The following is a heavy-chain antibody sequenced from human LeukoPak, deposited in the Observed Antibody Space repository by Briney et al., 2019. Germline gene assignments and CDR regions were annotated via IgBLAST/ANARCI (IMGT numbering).Heavy chain of an antibody. J-gene: IGHJ6*03. CDR3: AGQGAAGKYYYYYMDV. Sequence: GESLKISCKGSGYSFTSYWIGWVRQMPGKGLEWMGIIYPDDSNTIYGPSFQGQVTISADKSINAAYLEWSSLKASDTAIYYCAGQGAAGKYYYYYMDVWGKGTTVTVSS. V-gene: IGHV5-51*01. D-gene: IGHD6-13*01. CDR2: IYPDDSNT. CDR1: GYSFTSYW.